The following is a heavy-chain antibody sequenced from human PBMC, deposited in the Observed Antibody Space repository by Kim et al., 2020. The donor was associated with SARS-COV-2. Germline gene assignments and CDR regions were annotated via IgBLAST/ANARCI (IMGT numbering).Heavy chain of an antibody. CDR3: ARDHSTYYYDSSGYYRALTPEYFYYGMDV. CDR1: GFTFSDYY. CDR2: ISSSSSYT. Sequence: LSLTCVASGFTFSDYYMSWIRQAPGKGLEWVSYISSSSSYTNYADSVKGRFTISRDNAKNSLYLQMNSLRAEDTAVYYCARDHSTYYYDSSGYYRALTPEYFYYGMDVWGQGTTVTVSS. D-gene: IGHD3-22*01. V-gene: IGHV3-11*05. J-gene: IGHJ6*02.